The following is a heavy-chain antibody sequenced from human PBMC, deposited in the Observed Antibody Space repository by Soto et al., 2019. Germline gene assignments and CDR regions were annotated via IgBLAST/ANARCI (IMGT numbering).Heavy chain of an antibody. J-gene: IGHJ4*02. Sequence: GGSMRLSCAASEFTFKNYAMTWVCQAPGKGLEWVSLITGSDGRTYYADSVKGRFTISRDNSKNTLFLQMDSLRPEDTALYYCAKATYDTTFYTSSLDNWGQGTLVTVSS. CDR3: AKATYDTTFYTSSLDN. D-gene: IGHD3-22*01. CDR2: ITGSDGRT. V-gene: IGHV3-23*01. CDR1: EFTFKNYA.